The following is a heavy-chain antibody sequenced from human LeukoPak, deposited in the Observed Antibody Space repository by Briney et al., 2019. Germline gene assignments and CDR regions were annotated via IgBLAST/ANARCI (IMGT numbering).Heavy chain of an antibody. V-gene: IGHV3-23*01. CDR3: ARATMVRGVILKFDP. D-gene: IGHD3-10*01. J-gene: IGHJ5*02. Sequence: GETLRLSCAASGFTFSSHGMNWVRQAPGKGLEWVSGISGSGGNTYYADSVKGRFTISRDNSKNTLYLQMNSLRAEDTAVYYCARATMVRGVILKFDPWGQGTLVTVSS. CDR1: GFTFSSHG. CDR2: ISGSGGNT.